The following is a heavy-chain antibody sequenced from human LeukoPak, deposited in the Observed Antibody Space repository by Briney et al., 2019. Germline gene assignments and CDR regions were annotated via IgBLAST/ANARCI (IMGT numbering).Heavy chain of an antibody. Sequence: SETLSLTCTVSGGSISSSSYYWGWIRQPPGKGLEWIGSIYYSGSTYYNPSLKSRVTISVDTSKNQFSLKLSSVTAADTAVYYCARVQSKQPLFASRTINWFDPWGQGTLVTVSS. V-gene: IGHV4-39*07. CDR2: IYYSGST. D-gene: IGHD6-13*01. CDR1: GGSISSSSYY. J-gene: IGHJ5*02. CDR3: ARVQSKQPLFASRTINWFDP.